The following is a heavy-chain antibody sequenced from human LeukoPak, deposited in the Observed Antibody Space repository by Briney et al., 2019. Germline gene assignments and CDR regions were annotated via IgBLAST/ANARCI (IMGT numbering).Heavy chain of an antibody. CDR1: GFTFSSYE. Sequence: GGSLRLSCAASGFTFSSYEMNWVRQAPGKGLEWVAFIRYDGSNKYYADSVKGRFTISRDNSKNTLYLQMNSLRAEDTAVYYCAADSMYYYGSGDWFDPWGQGTLVTVSS. CDR3: AADSMYYYGSGDWFDP. D-gene: IGHD3-10*01. CDR2: IRYDGSNK. V-gene: IGHV3-30*02. J-gene: IGHJ5*02.